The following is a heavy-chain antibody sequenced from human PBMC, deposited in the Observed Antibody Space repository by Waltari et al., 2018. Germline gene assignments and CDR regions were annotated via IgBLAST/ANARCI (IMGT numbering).Heavy chain of an antibody. V-gene: IGHV4-59*11. J-gene: IGHJ3*02. CDR3: ARSYDSSGADAFDI. D-gene: IGHD3-22*01. CDR2: IYYSGST. CDR1: GGSISSHY. Sequence: QVQLQESGPGLVKSSETLSLTCTVSGGSISSHYWSWIRQPPGKGLEWIGYIYYSGSTNYNPSLKSRVTISVDTSKNQFSLKLSSVTAADTAVYYCARSYDSSGADAFDIWGQGTMVTVSS.